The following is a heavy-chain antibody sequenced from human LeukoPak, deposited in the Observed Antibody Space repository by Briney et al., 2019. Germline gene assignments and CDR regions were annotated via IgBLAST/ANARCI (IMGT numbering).Heavy chain of an antibody. CDR2: ISSSSSYI. J-gene: IGHJ4*02. Sequence: PGGSLRLSCAASGFTFSSYSMNWVRQAPGKGLEWVSSISSSSSYIYYADSVKGRFTISRDNAKNSLYLQMNSLRAEDTAVYYCARDGDTAMVGDPPYWGQGTLVTVSS. D-gene: IGHD5-18*01. V-gene: IGHV3-21*01. CDR1: GFTFSSYS. CDR3: ARDGDTAMVGDPPY.